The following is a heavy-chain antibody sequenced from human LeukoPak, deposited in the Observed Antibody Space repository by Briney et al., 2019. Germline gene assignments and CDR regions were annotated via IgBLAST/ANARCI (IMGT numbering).Heavy chain of an antibody. CDR3: TTVLKYYYDSREPLIDY. CDR2: VNSNADGGTT. D-gene: IGHD3-22*01. J-gene: IGHJ4*02. Sequence: GASLRLSCAASGFTLSNAWMSWVRQAPGKGLEWVGRVNSNADGGTTDYGAPVKGRFTISRDDSQNTLFLQMNSLKTEDTAVYYCTTVLKYYYDSREPLIDYWGQGTLATLPS. V-gene: IGHV3-15*01. CDR1: GFTLSNAW.